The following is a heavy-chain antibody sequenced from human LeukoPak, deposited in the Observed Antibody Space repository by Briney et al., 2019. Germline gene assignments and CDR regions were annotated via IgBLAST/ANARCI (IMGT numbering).Heavy chain of an antibody. V-gene: IGHV3-21*04. CDR3: AKGGSTSRPGPYYYYYMDV. J-gene: IGHJ6*03. D-gene: IGHD2-2*01. Sequence: GGSLRLSCAASGFTFSSYSMNWVRQAPGKGLEWVSSISSSSSYIYYADSVKGRFTISRDNSKNTLYLQMNSLRAEDTAVYYCAKGGSTSRPGPYYYYYMDVWGKGTTVTVSS. CDR1: GFTFSSYS. CDR2: ISSSSSYI.